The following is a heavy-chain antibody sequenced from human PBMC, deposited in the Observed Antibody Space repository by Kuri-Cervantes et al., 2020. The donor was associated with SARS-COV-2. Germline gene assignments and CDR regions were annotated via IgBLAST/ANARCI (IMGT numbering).Heavy chain of an antibody. CDR3: TTNKWSKFDFWNTYYTSYYFDN. CDR2: IRTRASGATT. CDR1: GFVFADYA. J-gene: IGHJ4*02. V-gene: IGHV3-49*04. Sequence: GESLKISCSGSGFVFADYAMTWVRQSPGKGLEWVGSIRTRASGATTDYAAAVKGRFTLSRDDSRGVASLQMSSLKTDDTAVYYCTTNKWSKFDFWNTYYTSYYFDNWGPGTQVTVSS. D-gene: IGHD3-3*01.